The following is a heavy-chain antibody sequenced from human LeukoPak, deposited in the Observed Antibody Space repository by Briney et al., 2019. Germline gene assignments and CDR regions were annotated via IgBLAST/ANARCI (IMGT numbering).Heavy chain of an antibody. V-gene: IGHV3-23*01. CDR2: INDGAFSI. Sequence: GGSVRLSCAASGFTFSNYWMTWVRQAPGKVLEWVSAINDGAFSIFYADSVKGRFTISRDNSKNTLYLQMNNLTAEDTAIYYCAKRNDYGGNSFDYWGQGTLVTVSS. J-gene: IGHJ4*02. CDR1: GFTFSNYW. CDR3: AKRNDYGGNSFDY. D-gene: IGHD4-23*01.